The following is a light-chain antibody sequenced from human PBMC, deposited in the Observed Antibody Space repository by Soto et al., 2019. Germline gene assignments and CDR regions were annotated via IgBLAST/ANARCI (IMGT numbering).Light chain of an antibody. CDR2: AAS. V-gene: IGKV1-27*01. Sequence: DSQMTQSPSSLSASMGDRAAITCRASQAISNSLAWYQQKAGKPPQLLIYAASTLQSGVPSRFSGSGSGTDFTLTISGLQPEDLATYYCQSYNTARPTFSQGTRLEIK. J-gene: IGKJ5*01. CDR3: QSYNTARPT. CDR1: QAISNS.